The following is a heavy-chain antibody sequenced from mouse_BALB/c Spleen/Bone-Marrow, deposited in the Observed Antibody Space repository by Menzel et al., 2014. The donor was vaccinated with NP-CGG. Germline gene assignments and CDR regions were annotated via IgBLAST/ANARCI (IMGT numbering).Heavy chain of an antibody. Sequence: EVHLVESGGGLVKPGGSLKLSCAASGFTFSDYYMYWVRQTPEKRLEWVATISDGGSYTYYPDSVKGRLTISRDNAKNNLYLQMSSLKSEDTAMYYCARVLRPHYYAMDYWGQGTSVTVSS. CDR3: ARVLRPHYYAMDY. D-gene: IGHD1-2*01. J-gene: IGHJ4*01. CDR2: ISDGGSYT. V-gene: IGHV5-4*02. CDR1: GFTFSDYY.